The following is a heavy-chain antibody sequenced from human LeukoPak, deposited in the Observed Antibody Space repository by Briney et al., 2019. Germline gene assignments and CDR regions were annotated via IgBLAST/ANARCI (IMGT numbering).Heavy chain of an antibody. CDR3: AIRRSGGSCYGY. D-gene: IGHD2-15*01. CDR2: ISGSGGST. Sequence: GGSLRLSCAASGFTFSSCAMSWVRQAPGKGLEWVSAISGSGGSTYYADSVKGRFTISRDNSKNTLYLQMNSLRAEDTAVYYCAIRRSGGSCYGYWGQGTLVTVSS. J-gene: IGHJ4*02. CDR1: GFTFSSCA. V-gene: IGHV3-23*01.